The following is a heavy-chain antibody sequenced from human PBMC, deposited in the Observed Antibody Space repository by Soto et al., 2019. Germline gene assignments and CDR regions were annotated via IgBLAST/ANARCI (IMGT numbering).Heavy chain of an antibody. D-gene: IGHD6-19*01. CDR2: IYHSGST. V-gene: IGHV4-4*02. CDR3: ARLAVDSSGWYGMDG. J-gene: IGHJ6*02. Sequence: QVQLQESGPGLVKPSGTLSLTCAVSGGSISSSNWWSWVRQPPWKGLEWIGGIYHSGSTNYNPSLNSRATIEVDKPKSQCGRKPSSVTAADTAVYYCARLAVDSSGWYGMDGWGQGTTVTVSS. CDR1: GGSISSSNW.